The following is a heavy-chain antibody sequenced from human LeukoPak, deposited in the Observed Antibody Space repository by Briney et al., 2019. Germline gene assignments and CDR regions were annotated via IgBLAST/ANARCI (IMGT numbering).Heavy chain of an antibody. CDR1: GGSISRYH. J-gene: IGHJ4*02. D-gene: IGHD3-10*01. Sequence: PSETLSLTCTVSGGSISRYHWSWIRQPPEKGLEWIGYIWYSGTTNYNPSLKSRVTMSVDTSKNHFSLRLSSVTAADTAIYYCVRTISDGSGDYWGQGTLVTVSS. CDR2: IWYSGTT. V-gene: IGHV4-59*01. CDR3: VRTISDGSGDY.